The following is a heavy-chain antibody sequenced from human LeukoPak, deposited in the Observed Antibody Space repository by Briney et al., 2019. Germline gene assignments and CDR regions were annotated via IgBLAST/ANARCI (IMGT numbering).Heavy chain of an antibody. CDR1: GYSFTNFW. V-gene: IGHV5-51*01. CDR3: ARSRGDNNWFDP. J-gene: IGHJ5*02. D-gene: IGHD7-27*01. Sequence: GESLQISCKASGYSFTNFWLGWVRQMPGKGLEWMGIIYPGDSDTRYSPSFEGQVTISADKSISTAYLQLGSLKASDTAMYYCARSRGDNNWFDPWGQGTLVTVSS. CDR2: IYPGDSDT.